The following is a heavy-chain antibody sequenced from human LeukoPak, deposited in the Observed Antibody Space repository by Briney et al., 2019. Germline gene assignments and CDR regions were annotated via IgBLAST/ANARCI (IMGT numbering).Heavy chain of an antibody. D-gene: IGHD4-23*01. CDR1: GGSISSSSYY. V-gene: IGHV4-39*07. CDR2: IYYSGST. J-gene: IGHJ4*02. CDR3: ARVSRETTVVTKTPSYYFGY. Sequence: SETLSLTCTVSGGSISSSSYYWGWIRQPPGKGLEWIGSIYYSGSTYYNPSLKSRVTISVDTSKNQFSLKLSSVTAADTAVYYCARVSRETTVVTKTPSYYFGYWGQGTLVTVSS.